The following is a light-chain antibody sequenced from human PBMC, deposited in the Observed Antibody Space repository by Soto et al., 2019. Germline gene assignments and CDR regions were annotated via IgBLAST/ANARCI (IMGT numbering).Light chain of an antibody. CDR1: TGAVTSGYY. J-gene: IGLJ2*01. V-gene: IGLV7-43*01. CDR2: STS. Sequence: QTVVTQEPSLTVSPGGTVTLTCASSTGAVTSGYYPNWFQQKPGQAPRALIYSTSNKNSWTPARFSGSLLGGKAALTLSGVQPDDEAEYYCLLYYGGAVLFGGGTKVTVL. CDR3: LLYYGGAVL.